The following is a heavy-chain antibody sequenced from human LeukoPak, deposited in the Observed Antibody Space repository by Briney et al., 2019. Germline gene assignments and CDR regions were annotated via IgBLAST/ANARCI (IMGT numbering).Heavy chain of an antibody. V-gene: IGHV3-7*01. CDR1: GFTFSSYW. CDR2: INQDGSGT. Sequence: GGSLRLSCAASGFTFSSYWMSWVRQAPGKGLEWVANINQDGSGTYYVDSVKGRFTISGDDAKKSLFLQMNSLRAEDTAVYYCARGALGMKYDRGYFDSWGQGALVTVSS. J-gene: IGHJ4*02. D-gene: IGHD1-1*01. CDR3: ARGALGMKYDRGYFDS.